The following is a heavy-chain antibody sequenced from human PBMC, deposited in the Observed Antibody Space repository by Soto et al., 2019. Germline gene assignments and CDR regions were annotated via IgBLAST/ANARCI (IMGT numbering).Heavy chain of an antibody. D-gene: IGHD3-22*01. V-gene: IGHV1-69*06. CDR3: ARESLAVITAGGLDY. CDR1: GGTFSSYA. CDR2: IIPIFGTV. Sequence: ASVKVSCKASGGTFSSYAISWVRQAPGQGLEWMGGIIPIFGTVNYAQKFQGRVTITADKSTSTAYMELSSLGSEDTAVYYCARESLAVITAGGLDYWGQGTLVTVSS. J-gene: IGHJ4*02.